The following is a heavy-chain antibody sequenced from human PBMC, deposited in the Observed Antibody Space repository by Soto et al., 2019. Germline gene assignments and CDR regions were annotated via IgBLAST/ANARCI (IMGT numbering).Heavy chain of an antibody. CDR1: DGSFSGYY. D-gene: IGHD2-2*01. J-gene: IGHJ5*02. CDR3: ARGGINCSSTSCYYNWFDP. Sequence: SETLSLTCAVYDGSFSGYYWSWIRQPPGKGLEWIGEINHSGSTNYNPSLKSRVTISVDTSKNQFSLKLSPVTAADTAVYYCARGGINCSSTSCYYNWFDPWGQGTLVTVSS. V-gene: IGHV4-34*01. CDR2: INHSGST.